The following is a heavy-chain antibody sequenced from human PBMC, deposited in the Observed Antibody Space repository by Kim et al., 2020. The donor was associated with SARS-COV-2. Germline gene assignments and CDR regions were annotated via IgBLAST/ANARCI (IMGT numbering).Heavy chain of an antibody. J-gene: IGHJ6*02. CDR3: ARAPTLAVAGLYYYYGMDV. Sequence: SVKVSCKASGGTFSSYAISWVRQAPGQGLEWMGGIIPIFGTANYAQKFQGRVTITADESTSTAYMELSSLRSEDTAVYYCARAPTLAVAGLYYYYGMDVWGQGTTVTVSS. CDR1: GGTFSSYA. CDR2: IIPIFGTA. V-gene: IGHV1-69*13. D-gene: IGHD6-19*01.